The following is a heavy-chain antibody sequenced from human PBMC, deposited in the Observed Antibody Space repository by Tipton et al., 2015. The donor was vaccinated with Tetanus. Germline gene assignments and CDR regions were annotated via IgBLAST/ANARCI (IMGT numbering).Heavy chain of an antibody. CDR2: ISSTSAYI. V-gene: IGHV3-21*06. D-gene: IGHD6-25*01. CDR1: GFIFSSYA. Sequence: GSLRLSCEVSGFIFSSYAMNWVRQAPGKGLEWVASISSTSAYIYYAESLKGRFTISRDNAQNSLSPQMNNLRAEDTAVYYCASGSALDYWGQGTLVTVSS. J-gene: IGHJ4*02. CDR3: ASGSALDY.